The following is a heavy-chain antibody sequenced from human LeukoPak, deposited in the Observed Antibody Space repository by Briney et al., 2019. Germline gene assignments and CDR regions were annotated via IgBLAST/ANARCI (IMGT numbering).Heavy chain of an antibody. CDR3: ARERLLYFDWLSGGAFDI. J-gene: IGHJ3*02. Sequence: PGGSLRLSCAPSGFTFSRYWMRWVRQATGGGGEWVANIKQEGRGEFYVVSVKDRLTISRYNAKDSLYLQMNSLRAEDTAVYYCARERLLYFDWLSGGAFDIWGQGTMVTVSS. CDR2: IKQEGRGE. CDR1: GFTFSRYW. D-gene: IGHD3-9*01. V-gene: IGHV3-7*05.